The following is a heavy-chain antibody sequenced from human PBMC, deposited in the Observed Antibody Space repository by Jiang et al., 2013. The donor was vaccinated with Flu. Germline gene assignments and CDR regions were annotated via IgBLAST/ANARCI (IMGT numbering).Heavy chain of an antibody. CDR1: GGSISSYY. D-gene: IGHD2-15*01. J-gene: IGHJ4*02. CDR2: IYYSGST. V-gene: IGHV4-59*01. Sequence: GSGLVKPSETLSLTCTVSGGSISSYYWSWIRQPPGKGLEWIGYIYYSGSTNYNPSLKSRVTISVDTSKNQFSLKLSSVTAADTAVYYCARDGRIETSFDYWGQGTLVTVSS. CDR3: ARDGRIETSFDY.